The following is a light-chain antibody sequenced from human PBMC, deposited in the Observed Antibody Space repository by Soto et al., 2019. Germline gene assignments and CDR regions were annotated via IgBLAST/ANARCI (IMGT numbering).Light chain of an antibody. CDR2: GNT. CDR1: SSNIGAGYE. V-gene: IGLV1-40*01. J-gene: IGLJ1*01. CDR3: ATWDDSLNGSGV. Sequence: QTVVTQPPSVSGAPGQRVTISCTGSSSNIGAGYEVHWYQQIPGTAPKLLIYGNTNRPSGVPDRFSASKSGTSASLAITGLQAEDEADYYCATWDDSLNGSGVFGTGTKLTVL.